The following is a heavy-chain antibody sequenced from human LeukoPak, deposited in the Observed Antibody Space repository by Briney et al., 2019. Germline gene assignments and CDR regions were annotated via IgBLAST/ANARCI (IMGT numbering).Heavy chain of an antibody. CDR3: ARGRREGSGWLGWFDP. CDR2: ISDSGSP. J-gene: IGHJ5*02. Sequence: SETLSLTCTVSGGSISSSRHYWGWIRQSPGKGLEWIGSISDSGSPYYNPSLQSRITVSVDTSQNQFSLRLTSVTAADTAVYYCARGRREGSGWLGWFDPWGQGTLVTVSS. V-gene: IGHV4-39*01. CDR1: GGSISSSRHY. D-gene: IGHD6-19*01.